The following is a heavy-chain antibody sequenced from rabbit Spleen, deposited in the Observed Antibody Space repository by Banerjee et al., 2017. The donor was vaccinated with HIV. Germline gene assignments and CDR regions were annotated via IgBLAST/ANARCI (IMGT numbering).Heavy chain of an antibody. J-gene: IGHJ4*01. V-gene: IGHV1S47*01. Sequence: QEQLVESGGGLVRPEGSLKLSCTASGFSFSNKAVMCWVRQAPGKGLEWIGCIYTGDGSTYYASWVNGRFTISSHNAQNTLYLQLNSLTAADTATYFCVRGASSTGYYNLWGPGTLVTVS. D-gene: IGHD1-1*01. CDR1: GFSFSNKA. CDR3: VRGASSTGYYNL. CDR2: IYTGDGST.